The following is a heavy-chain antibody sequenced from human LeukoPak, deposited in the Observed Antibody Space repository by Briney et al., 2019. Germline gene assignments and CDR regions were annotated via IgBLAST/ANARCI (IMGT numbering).Heavy chain of an antibody. CDR2: INTDGGSA. Sequence: GGSLRLSCTASGFTFSTYWMHWVRQAPGKGLVWVSRINTDGGSATYADSVKGRFTISRDNAKNMLYLQMNSLRAEDTAVYYCARDRFFGMDVWGQGTTVTVSS. CDR1: GFTFSTYW. J-gene: IGHJ6*02. CDR3: ARDRFFGMDV. V-gene: IGHV3-74*01.